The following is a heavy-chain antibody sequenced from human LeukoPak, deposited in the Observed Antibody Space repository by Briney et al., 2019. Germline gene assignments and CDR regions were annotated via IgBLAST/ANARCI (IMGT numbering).Heavy chain of an antibody. V-gene: IGHV3-11*01. J-gene: IGHJ4*02. CDR1: GFTFEDYE. CDR2: ISATGNTK. D-gene: IGHD3-16*01. CDR3: ARDRAFGVDFDY. Sequence: GGSLRLSCEASGFTFEDYEMSWFRQAPGKGPERILYISATGNTKYYADSVRGRFSISRDNAKSSLYLQMSTLRVEDTAVYYCARDRAFGVDFDYWGQGTLVTVSS.